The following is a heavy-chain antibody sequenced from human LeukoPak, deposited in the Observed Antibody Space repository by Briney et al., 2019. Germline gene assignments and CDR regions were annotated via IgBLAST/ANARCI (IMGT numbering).Heavy chain of an antibody. CDR2: INPNSGGT. CDR1: GYTFTGYY. D-gene: IGHD2-15*01. V-gene: IGHV1-2*02. Sequence: ASVKVSCKASGYTFTGYYMHWVRQAPGQGLEGMGWINPNSGGTNYAQKFQGRVTMTRDTSLSTAYMELSRLRSDDTAVYYCATDAVVAATHYWGQGTLVTVSS. CDR3: ATDAVVAATHY. J-gene: IGHJ4*02.